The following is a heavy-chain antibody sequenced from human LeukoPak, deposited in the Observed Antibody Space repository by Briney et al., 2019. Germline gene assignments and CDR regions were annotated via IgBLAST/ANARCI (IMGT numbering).Heavy chain of an antibody. V-gene: IGHV3-48*04. CDR3: AREGASGYYPVDY. D-gene: IGHD3-22*01. Sequence: GGTLRLSCVASGLTFNRNNMNWVRQAPGKGLEWVSYISSGGTTIYYADSVKGRFTLSRDNAKSSLYLQLNSLRAEDTAVYYCAREGASGYYPVDYWGQGTLVTVSS. J-gene: IGHJ4*02. CDR2: ISSGGTTI. CDR1: GLTFNRNN.